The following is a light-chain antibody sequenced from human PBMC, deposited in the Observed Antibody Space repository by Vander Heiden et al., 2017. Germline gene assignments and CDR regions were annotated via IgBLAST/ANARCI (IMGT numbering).Light chain of an antibody. CDR3: SSYTSSSTV. Sequence: QSALTQPASVSGSPGQSITSSCTGTSSDVGGYNDVSWYQQHPGKAPKLMIYEVSNRPSGVSNRFSGSKSGNTASLTISGLQAEDEADYYCSSYTSSSTVFGGGTKLTVL. V-gene: IGLV2-14*01. J-gene: IGLJ2*01. CDR2: EVS. CDR1: SSDVGGYND.